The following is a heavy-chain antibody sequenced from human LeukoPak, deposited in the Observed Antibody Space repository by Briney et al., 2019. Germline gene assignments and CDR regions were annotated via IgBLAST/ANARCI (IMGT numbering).Heavy chain of an antibody. CDR1: GFTFSSYS. V-gene: IGHV3-21*01. CDR2: ISSSSTYI. J-gene: IGHJ5*01. Sequence: GGSLRLSCAASGFTFSSYSMNWVRQAPGKGLEWISFISSSSTYIYYADSVKGRFTISRDDAKNSLYLQMSSLRADDTAVYYCARDRVVSGRFGEVASWGQGTLVTVSS. CDR3: ARDRVVSGRFGEVAS. D-gene: IGHD3-10*01.